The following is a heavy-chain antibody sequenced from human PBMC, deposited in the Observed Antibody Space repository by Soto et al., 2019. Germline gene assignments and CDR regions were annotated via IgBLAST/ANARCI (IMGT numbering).Heavy chain of an antibody. CDR2: INHSGST. D-gene: IGHD6-13*01. CDR3: ARGFRIAAAMTPPYF. Sequence: PSETLSLTCAVYGGSFSGYYWSWIRQPPGKGLEWIGEINHSGSTNYNPSLKSRVTISVDTSKNQFSLKLSSVTAADTAEYYCARGFRIAAAMTPPYFWGKGTLVTVSS. J-gene: IGHJ4*02. V-gene: IGHV4-34*01. CDR1: GGSFSGYY.